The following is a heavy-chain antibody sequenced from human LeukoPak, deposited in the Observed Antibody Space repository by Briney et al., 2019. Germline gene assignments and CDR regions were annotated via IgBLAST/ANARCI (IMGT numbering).Heavy chain of an antibody. CDR3: ARGGWPPHYDFWSGYGHAFDI. CDR2: ISSSGSTI. D-gene: IGHD3-3*01. CDR1: GFTFSDYY. Sequence: GGSLRLSCAASGFTFSDYYMSWIRQAPGKGLEWVSYISSSGSTIYYADSVKGRFTISRDNARNSLYLQMNGLRAEDTAVYYCARGGWPPHYDFWSGYGHAFDIWGQGTMVTVSS. V-gene: IGHV3-11*01. J-gene: IGHJ3*02.